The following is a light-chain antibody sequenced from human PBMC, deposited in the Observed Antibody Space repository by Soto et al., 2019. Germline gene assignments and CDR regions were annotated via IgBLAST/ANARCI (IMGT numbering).Light chain of an antibody. CDR3: QSYDSSLSVV. CDR1: SSNIGAGYD. J-gene: IGLJ2*01. CDR2: GNS. Sequence: QTVLTQPPSVSGAPGQRVTISCTGSSSNIGAGYDVHWYQQLPGTAPKLLIYGNSNRPSGVPDRFSGSKSGTSASLAITGXXAXXXXXXXCQSYDSSLSVVFGGGTKLTVL. V-gene: IGLV1-40*01.